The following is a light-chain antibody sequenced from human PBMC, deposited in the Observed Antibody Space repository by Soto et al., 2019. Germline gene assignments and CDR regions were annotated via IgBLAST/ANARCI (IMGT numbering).Light chain of an antibody. CDR1: QSISSW. Sequence: DIERPPSPSTLSSSVVYISTITCIASQSISSWLAWYQQKPGKAPKILIYKASSLESGVPSRFSGSGSGTEFTLTISSLQPDDFATYYCQQYNSYPWTVGQGTKVDIK. J-gene: IGKJ1*01. V-gene: IGKV1-5*03. CDR3: QQYNSYPWT. CDR2: KAS.